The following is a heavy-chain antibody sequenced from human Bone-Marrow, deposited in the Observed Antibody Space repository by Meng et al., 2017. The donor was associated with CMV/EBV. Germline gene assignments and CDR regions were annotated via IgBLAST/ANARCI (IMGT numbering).Heavy chain of an antibody. Sequence: GESLKISCAASRFTFSSYWMSWVRQAPGKGLEWVANIKQDGSEKYYVDSVKGRFTISRDNAKNSLYLQMNSLRAEDTAVYYCARDLHDFWSGYYRPGFDYWGRGTLVTVSS. CDR3: ARDLHDFWSGYYRPGFDY. D-gene: IGHD3-3*01. J-gene: IGHJ4*02. CDR1: RFTFSSYW. CDR2: IKQDGSEK. V-gene: IGHV3-7*01.